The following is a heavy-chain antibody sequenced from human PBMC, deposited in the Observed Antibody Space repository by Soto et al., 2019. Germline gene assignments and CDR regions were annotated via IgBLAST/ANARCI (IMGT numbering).Heavy chain of an antibody. D-gene: IGHD3-16*02. J-gene: IGHJ4*02. CDR1: GGSFSGYY. CDR3: ARGKLSDYVWGSYRYHFDY. V-gene: IGHV4-34*01. Sequence: SETLSLTCAVYGGSFSGYYWSWIRQPPGKGLEWIGEINHSGSTNYHPSLKSRVTISVDTSKNQFSLKLSSVTAADTAVYYCARGKLSDYVWGSYRYHFDYWGQGTVVTVSS. CDR2: INHSGST.